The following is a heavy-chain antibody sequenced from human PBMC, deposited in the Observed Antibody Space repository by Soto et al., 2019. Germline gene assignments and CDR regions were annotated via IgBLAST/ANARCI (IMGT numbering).Heavy chain of an antibody. D-gene: IGHD2-2*02. Sequence: GVSVKVSCKASGYTFTSYYMHWVRQAPGQGLEWMGIINPSGGSTSYAQKFQGRVTMTRDTSTSTVYMELSSLRSEDTAVYYCARSLVVPAAISYYYYGMDVWGQGTTVTVS. CDR3: ARSLVVPAAISYYYYGMDV. CDR2: INPSGGST. V-gene: IGHV1-46*03. CDR1: GYTFTSYY. J-gene: IGHJ6*02.